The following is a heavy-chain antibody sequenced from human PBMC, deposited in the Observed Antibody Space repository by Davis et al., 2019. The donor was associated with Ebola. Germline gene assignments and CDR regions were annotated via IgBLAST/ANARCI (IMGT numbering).Heavy chain of an antibody. CDR1: GFTFSDYY. D-gene: IGHD6-13*01. Sequence: PGGSLRLSCAASGFTFSDYYMSWIRQAPGKGLEWLSYISGSGVIIHYAASVKGRFTISRDHAKNSLYLQMNSLGAEDTAVYYCARDLSSSWYENWFDPWGQGTLVTVSS. CDR2: ISGSGVII. CDR3: ARDLSSSWYENWFDP. V-gene: IGHV3-11*01. J-gene: IGHJ5*02.